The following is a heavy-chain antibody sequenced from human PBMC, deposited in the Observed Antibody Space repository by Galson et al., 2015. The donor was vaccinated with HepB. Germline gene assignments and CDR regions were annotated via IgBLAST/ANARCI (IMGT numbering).Heavy chain of an antibody. D-gene: IGHD6-19*01. CDR3: ARVSGWMDYFDY. Sequence: SLRLSCAASGSTFSSYSVSWVRQAPGKGLEWISYISSSSSTIYCADSVKGRFTISRDNAKNSLFLQMNSLRAEDTAVYYCARVSGWMDYFDYWGQGTLVTVSS. CDR2: ISSSSSTI. CDR1: GSTFSSYS. J-gene: IGHJ4*02. V-gene: IGHV3-48*01.